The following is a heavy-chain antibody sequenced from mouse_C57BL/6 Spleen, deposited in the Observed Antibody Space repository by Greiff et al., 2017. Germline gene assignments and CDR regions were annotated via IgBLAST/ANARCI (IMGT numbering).Heavy chain of an antibody. CDR3: ARGDYYGSSYKGDDY. D-gene: IGHD1-1*01. V-gene: IGHV1-78*01. CDR2: IYPRDGST. CDR1: GYTFTDHT. Sequence: QVQLKESDAELVKPGASVKISCKVSGYTFTDHTIHWMKQRPEQGLEWIGYIYPRDGSTKYNEKFKGKATLAADKSSSTAYMQLNSLTSEDSAVYFCARGDYYGSSYKGDDYWGQGTTLTVSS. J-gene: IGHJ2*01.